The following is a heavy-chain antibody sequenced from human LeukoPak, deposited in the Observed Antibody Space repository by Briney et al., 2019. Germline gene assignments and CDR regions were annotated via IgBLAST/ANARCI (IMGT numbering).Heavy chain of an antibody. D-gene: IGHD2-15*01. CDR1: GFSFSSYW. V-gene: IGHV3-7*01. CDR3: ARVGCSVGSCYSGRGPFDT. CDR2: IKQAGSEK. J-gene: IGHJ5*02. Sequence: GGSLRLSCAPSGFSFSSYWMSAVRQALGRGLERGANIKQAGSEKYYVDSVKGPFTISRDNAKNSLYLQMNSLRAEDTAVYYCARVGCSVGSCYSGRGPFDTWGQGTLVTVSS.